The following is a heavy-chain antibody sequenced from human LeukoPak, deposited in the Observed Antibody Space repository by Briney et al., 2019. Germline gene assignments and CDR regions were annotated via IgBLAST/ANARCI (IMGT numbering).Heavy chain of an antibody. D-gene: IGHD3-10*01. CDR3: ARYAFGAYYYGMDV. CDR2: ISTSGSTI. Sequence: GGSLRLSCAASGFTFSDYYMSWLRQAPGKGLEWVSYISTSGSTIYYADSVKGRFTISRDNAKNSLYLQMNSLRAEDTAVYYCARYAFGAYYYGMDVWGQGTTVAVSS. CDR1: GFTFSDYY. V-gene: IGHV3-11*01. J-gene: IGHJ6*02.